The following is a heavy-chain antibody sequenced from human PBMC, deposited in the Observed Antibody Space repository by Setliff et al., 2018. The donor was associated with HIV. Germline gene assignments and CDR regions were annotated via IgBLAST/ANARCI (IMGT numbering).Heavy chain of an antibody. CDR3: ERGGGY. D-gene: IGHD2-15*01. CDR2: INPGGSEK. CDR1: GFTFSGCW. J-gene: IGHJ4*02. V-gene: IGHV3-7*04. Sequence: GGSLRLSCAVSGFTFSGCWMTWVRQAPGKGLEWVASINPGGSEKWYVDSVRGRFTVSGDNTKNSLYLQMNSLRAEDTAVYYCERGGGYWGQGTMVTVSS.